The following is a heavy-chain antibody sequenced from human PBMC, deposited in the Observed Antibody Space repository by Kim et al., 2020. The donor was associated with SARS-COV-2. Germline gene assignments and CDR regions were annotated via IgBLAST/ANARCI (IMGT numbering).Heavy chain of an antibody. CDR1: GFTFDDYA. Sequence: GGSLRLSCAASGFTFDDYAMHWVRQAPGKGLEWVSGISWNSGSIGYADSVKGRFTISRDNAKNSLYLQMNSLRAEDTALYYCAKDLRPFGELFTYYYYGMDVWGQGTTVTVSS. CDR2: ISWNSGSI. V-gene: IGHV3-9*01. J-gene: IGHJ6*02. D-gene: IGHD3-10*01. CDR3: AKDLRPFGELFTYYYYGMDV.